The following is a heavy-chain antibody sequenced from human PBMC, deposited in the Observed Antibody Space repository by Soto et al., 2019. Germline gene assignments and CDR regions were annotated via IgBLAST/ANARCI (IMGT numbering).Heavy chain of an antibody. V-gene: IGHV1-2*04. CDR2: INPNGGVT. CDR3: ARESGGATATVDYYYFYLGV. CDR1: GDSFNDYY. Sequence: QVQLVQSGAEVRKPGASVTVSCRSSGDSFNDYYIHWVRQAPGQGFEWMGWINPNGGVTKYAQKCQGWVIMARDTAFRIVYMQLSRLRSDATAAYYCARESGGATATVDYYYFYLGVWGTGTTVTVSS. J-gene: IGHJ6*03. D-gene: IGHD5-12*01.